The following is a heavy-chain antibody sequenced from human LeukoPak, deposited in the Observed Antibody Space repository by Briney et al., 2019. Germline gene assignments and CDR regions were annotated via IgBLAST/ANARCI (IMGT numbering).Heavy chain of an antibody. V-gene: IGHV1-2*02. J-gene: IGHJ4*02. CDR3: ARDIKGYYDFWSGYTTEPNYFDY. CDR1: GYTFTGYY. CDR2: INPNSGGT. Sequence: GASVKVSFKASGYTFTGYYMHWVRQAPGQGLEWMGWINPNSGGTNYAQKFQGRVTMTRDTSISTAYMELSRLRSDDTAVYYCARDIKGYYDFWSGYTTEPNYFDYWGQGTLVPVSS. D-gene: IGHD3-3*01.